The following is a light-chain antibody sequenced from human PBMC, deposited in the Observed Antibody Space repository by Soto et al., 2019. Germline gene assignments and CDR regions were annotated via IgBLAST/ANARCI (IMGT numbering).Light chain of an antibody. J-gene: IGKJ3*01. CDR1: QSVSNY. CDR3: QQYSRWPRET. Sequence: EIVLTQTPATLSVSPGDRVTLSCRASQSVSNYLTWYQQKPGQAPRLLIYEASKRATGIPARFRGSGSGTDFTLTISSLETEDFAVYFCQQYSRWPRETFGPGTKVDIK. V-gene: IGKV3-11*01. CDR2: EAS.